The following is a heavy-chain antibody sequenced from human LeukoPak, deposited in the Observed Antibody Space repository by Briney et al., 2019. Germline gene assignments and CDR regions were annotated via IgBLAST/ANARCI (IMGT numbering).Heavy chain of an antibody. CDR2: ISSSSSYI. CDR3: AKSGPIVGALNYFDY. Sequence: GGSLRLSCAASGFTFSSYSMNWVRQAPGKGLEWVSSISSSSSYIYYADSVKGRFTISRDNAKNSLYLQMNSLRAEDTAVYYCAKSGPIVGALNYFDYWGQGTLVTVSS. CDR1: GFTFSSYS. J-gene: IGHJ4*02. V-gene: IGHV3-21*04. D-gene: IGHD1-26*01.